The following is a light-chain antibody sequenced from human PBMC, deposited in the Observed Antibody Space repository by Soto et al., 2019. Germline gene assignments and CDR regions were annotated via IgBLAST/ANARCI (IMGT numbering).Light chain of an antibody. V-gene: IGLV2-14*03. Sequence: QSALAQPASVSGSPGQSITISCTGTSSDVGGYNYVSWYQHHPGKAPKLLIYDVIDRPSGVSNRFSGSKSGNTASLTISGLQAEDEADYYCCSYASSSTPKYVFGTGTKVTIL. J-gene: IGLJ1*01. CDR2: DVI. CDR3: CSYASSSTPKYV. CDR1: SSDVGGYNY.